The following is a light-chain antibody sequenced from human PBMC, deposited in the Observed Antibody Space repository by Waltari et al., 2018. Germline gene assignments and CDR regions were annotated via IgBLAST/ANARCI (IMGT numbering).Light chain of an antibody. Sequence: QSALTQPPSVSKSLGQSVTISCTGTSSDIGGYSGVSWYQQHSGTAPRLLIYEVSKRPSVVSDRFSGSKSDNTAALTISGLQAEDEADYYCGSYRSGNTYIFGAGTRLTVL. CDR2: EVS. CDR1: SSDIGGYSG. J-gene: IGLJ1*01. CDR3: GSYRSGNTYI. V-gene: IGLV2-18*02.